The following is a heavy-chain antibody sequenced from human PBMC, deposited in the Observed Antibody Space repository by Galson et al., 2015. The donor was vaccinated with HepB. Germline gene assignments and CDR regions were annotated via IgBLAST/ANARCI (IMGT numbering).Heavy chain of an antibody. CDR3: TRHVRATIDYGMDV. V-gene: IGHV3-23*01. Sequence: SLRLSCAASGFTFSSYAMSWVRQAPGKGLEWVSAISGSGGSTYYADSVKGRFTISRDDSKNTAYLQMNSLKTEDTAVYYCTRHVRATIDYGMDVWGQGTTVTVSS. J-gene: IGHJ6*02. D-gene: IGHD5-24*01. CDR1: GFTFSSYA. CDR2: ISGSGGST.